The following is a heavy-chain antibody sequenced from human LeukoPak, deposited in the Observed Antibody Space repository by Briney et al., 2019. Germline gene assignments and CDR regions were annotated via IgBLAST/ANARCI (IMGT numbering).Heavy chain of an antibody. CDR1: GFTFSSHA. CDR2: MSGSGGMT. Sequence: GGSLRLSCAASGFTFSSHAMSWVRQAPGKGLEWVSAMSGSGGMTYYADSVKGRFSISRDNSKNTLHLQMNSLRAEDTAVYYCAKGAMPYYDGSGYNYFDYWGQGTPVTVSS. CDR3: AKGAMPYYDGSGYNYFDY. V-gene: IGHV3-23*01. D-gene: IGHD3-22*01. J-gene: IGHJ4*02.